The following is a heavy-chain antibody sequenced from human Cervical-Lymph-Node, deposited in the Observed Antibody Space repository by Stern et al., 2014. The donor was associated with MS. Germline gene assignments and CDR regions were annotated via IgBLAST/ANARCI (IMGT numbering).Heavy chain of an antibody. V-gene: IGHV3-21*01. D-gene: IGHD5-24*01. CDR3: ARQDGYNLDY. CDR1: GFTFSYYD. Sequence: EVQLVESGGDLVKPGGSLRLSCEASGFTFSYYDMNWVRQAPGKGLEWVSAITSGSAYLYYADSLTGRFTISRDNAKNSLYLQMNSLRAEYTAVYYCARQDGYNLDYWGRGTLVTVSS. CDR2: ITSGSAYL. J-gene: IGHJ4*02.